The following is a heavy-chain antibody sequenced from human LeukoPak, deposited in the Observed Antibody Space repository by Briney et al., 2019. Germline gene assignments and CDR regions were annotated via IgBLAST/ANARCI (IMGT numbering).Heavy chain of an antibody. Sequence: GGSLRLSCAASGFTFSSYWMTWVRQGPGKGLEWVANIKPGGSEKYYVDSVKGRFTISRDNSKNTLYLQMNSLRAEDTAVYYCARSHYDFWSGYYFDPWGQGTLVTVSS. CDR2: IKPGGSEK. J-gene: IGHJ5*02. CDR1: GFTFSSYW. V-gene: IGHV3-7*03. CDR3: ARSHYDFWSGYYFDP. D-gene: IGHD3-3*01.